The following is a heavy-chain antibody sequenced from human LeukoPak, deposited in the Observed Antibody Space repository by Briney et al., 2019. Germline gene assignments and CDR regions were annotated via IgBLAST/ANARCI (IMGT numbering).Heavy chain of an antibody. CDR1: GGTFSSYA. Sequence: SVKVSCKASGGTFSSYAISWVRQAPGQGLEWMGRIIPILGIANYAQKFQGRGTITADKSTSTAYMELSSLRSEDTAVYYRARDSLGAYYYDSSAPDYWGQGTLVTVSS. CDR2: IIPILGIA. J-gene: IGHJ4*02. CDR3: ARDSLGAYYYDSSAPDY. D-gene: IGHD3-22*01. V-gene: IGHV1-69*04.